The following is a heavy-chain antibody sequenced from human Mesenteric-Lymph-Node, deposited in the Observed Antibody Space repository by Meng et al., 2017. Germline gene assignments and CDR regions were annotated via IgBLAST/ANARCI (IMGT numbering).Heavy chain of an antibody. Sequence: SETLSLTCTVSGGSISSSSYYWGWIRQPPGKGLEWIGSIYYSGSTYYNPSLKSRVTISVDTSKNQFSLKLSSVTAADTAVYYCARAPYYDILTGYSLGAFDIWGQGTMVTVSS. CDR1: GGSISSSSYY. V-gene: IGHV4-39*07. J-gene: IGHJ3*02. D-gene: IGHD3-9*01. CDR3: ARAPYYDILTGYSLGAFDI. CDR2: IYYSGST.